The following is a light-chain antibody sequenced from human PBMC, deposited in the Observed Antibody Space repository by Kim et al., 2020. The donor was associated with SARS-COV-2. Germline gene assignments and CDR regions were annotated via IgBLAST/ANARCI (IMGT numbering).Light chain of an antibody. CDR3: EQYYSTPFT. CDR2: WAS. Sequence: DIVMTQSPDSLAVSLGERVTINCKSSQNVLYSSNNKNYLAWYQQKPGQPPKLLIYWASTRESGVPDRFSGSGSGTDFTLTISSLQAEDVAVYYCEQYYSTPFTFGGGTKVDIK. CDR1: QNVLYSSNNKNY. J-gene: IGKJ4*01. V-gene: IGKV4-1*01.